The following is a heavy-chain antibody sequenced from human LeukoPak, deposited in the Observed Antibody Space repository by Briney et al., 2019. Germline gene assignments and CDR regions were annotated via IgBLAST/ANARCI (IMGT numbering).Heavy chain of an antibody. CDR1: GYTFPSYF. V-gene: IGHV1-46*01. J-gene: IGHJ4*02. D-gene: IGHD6-6*01. CDR2: INPTGGST. CDR3: ARTAARRFDY. Sequence: VASVKVSCKASGYTFPSYFMHWVRQAPGQGLEWMGIINPTGGSTTYAQKFQGRVTMTRDTSTSTVYMELSSLRSDDTAVYYCARTAARRFDYWGQGTLVTVSS.